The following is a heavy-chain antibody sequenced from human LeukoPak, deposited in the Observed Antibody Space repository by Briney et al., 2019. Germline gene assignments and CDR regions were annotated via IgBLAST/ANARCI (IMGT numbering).Heavy chain of an antibody. CDR2: IYPGDSDT. D-gene: IGHD1-26*01. V-gene: IGHV5-51*01. CDR1: GYSFTSSW. CDR3: ARVNFIVGATHAFDI. J-gene: IGHJ3*02. Sequence: GESLKISCKGSGYSFTSSWIGWVRQMPGKGLEWMGIIYPGDSDTRYSPSFQGQVTISADKSISTAYPQWSSLKASDTAMYYCARVNFIVGATHAFDIWGQGTMVTVSS.